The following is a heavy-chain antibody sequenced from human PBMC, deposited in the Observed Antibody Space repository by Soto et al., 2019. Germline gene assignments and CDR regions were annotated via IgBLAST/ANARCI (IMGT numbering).Heavy chain of an antibody. V-gene: IGHV3-48*03. D-gene: IGHD1-1*01. J-gene: IGHJ2*01. CDR2: IGSSDGYK. CDR1: GFTFRNYE. Sequence: EVQLVESGGGLAQPGGSLRLSCAASGFTFRNYEMNWVRQAPGKGLEWVSYIGSSDGYKSYADSVKGRFTVSRDNAKNSLYLQMNSLRAEDTAVYFCVRGIPFQYSNNWLHWYFDLWGRGTQVTVSS. CDR3: VRGIPFQYSNNWLHWYFDL.